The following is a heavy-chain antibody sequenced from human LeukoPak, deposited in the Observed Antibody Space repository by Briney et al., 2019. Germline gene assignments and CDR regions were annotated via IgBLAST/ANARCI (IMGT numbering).Heavy chain of an antibody. CDR2: IYYSGST. V-gene: IGHV4-59*08. CDR3: ARRGVYCSSTSCYPYFDY. CDR1: GDSISSYY. D-gene: IGHD2-2*01. Sequence: SETLSLTCTVSGDSISSYYWSWIRQPPGKGLEWIGYIYYSGSTNYNPSLKSRVTISVDTSKNQFSLKLSSVTAADTAVYYCARRGVYCSSTSCYPYFDYWGQGTLVTVSS. J-gene: IGHJ4*02.